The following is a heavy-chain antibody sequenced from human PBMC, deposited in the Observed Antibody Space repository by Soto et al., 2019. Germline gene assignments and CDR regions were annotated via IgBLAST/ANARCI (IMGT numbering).Heavy chain of an antibody. CDR3: AKDTMVRGVIWGYYFDY. CDR2: ISYDGSNK. V-gene: IGHV3-30*18. D-gene: IGHD3-10*01. CDR1: GFTFSSYG. J-gene: IGHJ4*02. Sequence: GGSLRLSCAASGFTFSSYGMHWVRQPPGKGLEWVAVISYDGSNKYYADSVKGRFTISRDNSKNTLYLQMNSLRAEDTAVYYCAKDTMVRGVIWGYYFDYWGQGTLVTVSS.